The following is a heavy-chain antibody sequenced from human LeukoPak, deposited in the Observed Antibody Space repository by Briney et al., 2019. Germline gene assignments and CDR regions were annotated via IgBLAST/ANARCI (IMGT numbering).Heavy chain of an antibody. D-gene: IGHD6-19*01. Sequence: PGGSLRLSCAAPGFTFSGNEMNWVHQAPGKGLEWVSYISSSGSIIYYADSVKGRFTISRDNAKNSLYLQMNSLRAEDTAVYYCARGDYSSGWYGSAEYFQHWGEGTLVTVSS. CDR2: ISSSGSII. J-gene: IGHJ1*01. CDR1: GFTFSGNE. V-gene: IGHV3-48*03. CDR3: ARGDYSSGWYGSAEYFQH.